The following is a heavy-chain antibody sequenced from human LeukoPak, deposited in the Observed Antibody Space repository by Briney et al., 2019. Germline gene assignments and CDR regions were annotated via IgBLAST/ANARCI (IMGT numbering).Heavy chain of an antibody. CDR1: GGSFSGYY. J-gene: IGHJ4*02. Sequence: SETLSLTCAVYGGSFSGYYWSWIRQPPGKGLEWIGEINHSGSTNYNPSLKSRVTISVDTSKNQFSLKLSSVTAADTAVYYCARGLIVGATTFDYWGQGTLVTASS. D-gene: IGHD1-26*01. CDR3: ARGLIVGATTFDY. CDR2: INHSGST. V-gene: IGHV4-34*01.